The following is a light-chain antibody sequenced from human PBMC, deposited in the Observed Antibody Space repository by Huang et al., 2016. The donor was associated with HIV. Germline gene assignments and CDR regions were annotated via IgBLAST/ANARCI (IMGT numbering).Light chain of an antibody. J-gene: IGKJ4*01. CDR3: QQSNDWPLT. CDR2: GAS. Sequence: EVVMTQSPATLSASPGERATLSCRASQNINNNLACYQQKFGQAPRLLIHGASTRASGIPARFSGSGSGTEFTLTISSLQSEDFAVYYCQQSNDWPLTFGGGTKVEI. CDR1: QNINNN. V-gene: IGKV3-15*01.